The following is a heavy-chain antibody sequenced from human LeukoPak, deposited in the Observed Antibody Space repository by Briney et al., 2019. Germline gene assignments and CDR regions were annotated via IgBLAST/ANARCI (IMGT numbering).Heavy chain of an antibody. Sequence: GGSLRLSCAASGLTLRIYWMTWVRQYPGKGLEWVANIKQDGSETYYADSVKGRFTISRDNSKNTLYLQMNSLRAEDTAVYYCARTYCSSTSCYSLYYYYYYMDVWGKGTTVTVSS. CDR1: GLTLRIYW. V-gene: IGHV3-7*01. J-gene: IGHJ6*03. CDR2: IKQDGSET. D-gene: IGHD2-2*01. CDR3: ARTYCSSTSCYSLYYYYYYMDV.